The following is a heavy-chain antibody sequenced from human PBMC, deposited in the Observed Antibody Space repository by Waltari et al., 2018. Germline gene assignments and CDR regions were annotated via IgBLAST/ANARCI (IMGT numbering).Heavy chain of an antibody. D-gene: IGHD2-2*03. CDR1: GFIFTDAW. J-gene: IGHJ4*02. CDR2: IKTKAEGETT. Sequence: EVRLVESGGGVVKPGGSLRHSCAASGFIFTDAWMTGVRQAPGKGLEWVGRIKTKAEGETTDYAGPVKGRFTISRDDAANNLFLQMNSLKIDDTAVYYCATEGLIYTSLDIYDFWGQGSLVAVSS. CDR3: ATEGLIYTSLDIYDF. V-gene: IGHV3-15*01.